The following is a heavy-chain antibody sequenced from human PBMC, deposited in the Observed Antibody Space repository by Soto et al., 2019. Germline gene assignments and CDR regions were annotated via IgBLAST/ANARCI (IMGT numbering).Heavy chain of an antibody. V-gene: IGHV3-23*01. CDR2: ISSSGDSP. CDR3: ARTTIPLPHY. J-gene: IGHJ4*02. D-gene: IGHD1-7*01. CDR1: GFTFSNDA. Sequence: EVQLLESGGGLVQPGGSLRLSCAASGFTFSNDAMSWVRQAPGKGLEWVSAISSSGDSPYYADSVKGRFTVSRDNSKNTLTLQMYSPRVEDTAIYFGARTTIPLPHYWGQGTLVTVSS.